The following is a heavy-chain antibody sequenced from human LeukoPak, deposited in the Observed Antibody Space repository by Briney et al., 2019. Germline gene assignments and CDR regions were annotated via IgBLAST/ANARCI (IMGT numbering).Heavy chain of an antibody. J-gene: IGHJ1*01. D-gene: IGHD3-22*01. Sequence: SETLSLTCTLFGDPFSRSDSYWDWIRQPPGKGLEWIGTIYYSGRTYYSPSLKSRVTLSVDMSNNQFSLTLSSVTAADTALYFCARRRYYDSSGYLEWGQGTLVTVSS. CDR2: IYYSGRT. CDR3: ARRRYYDSSGYLE. CDR1: GDPFSRSDSY. V-gene: IGHV4-39*01.